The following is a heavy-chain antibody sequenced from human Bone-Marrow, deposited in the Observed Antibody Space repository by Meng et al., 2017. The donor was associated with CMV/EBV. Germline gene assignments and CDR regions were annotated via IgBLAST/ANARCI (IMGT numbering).Heavy chain of an antibody. CDR2: IYYSGST. CDR1: GGSISSYY. D-gene: IGHD3-3*01. J-gene: IGHJ4*02. V-gene: IGHV4-59*01. CDR3: ARGRGFLEWFFDY. Sequence: SETLSLTCTVSGGSISSYYWSWIRQPPGKGLERIGYIYYSGSTNYNPSLKSRVTISADTSKNQFSLNLSSVTAADTALYYCARGRGFLEWFFDYWGQGTLVTVSS.